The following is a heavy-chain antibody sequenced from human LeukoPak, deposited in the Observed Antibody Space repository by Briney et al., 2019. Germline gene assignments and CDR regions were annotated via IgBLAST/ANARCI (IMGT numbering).Heavy chain of an antibody. CDR3: ARDQWSIAVAGTDWFDP. J-gene: IGHJ5*02. CDR1: GYTFTGYY. CDR2: INPNSGGT. V-gene: IGHV1-2*02. Sequence: ASVKVSCKASGYTFTGYYMHWVRQAPGQGLEWMGWINPNSGGTNCAQKFQGRVTMTRDTSISTAYMELSRLRSDDTAVYYCARDQWSIAVAGTDWFDPWGQGTLVTVSS. D-gene: IGHD6-19*01.